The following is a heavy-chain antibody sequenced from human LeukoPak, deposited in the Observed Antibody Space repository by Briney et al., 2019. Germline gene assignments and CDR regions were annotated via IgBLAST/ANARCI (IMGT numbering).Heavy chain of an antibody. D-gene: IGHD3-16*02. CDR3: ARNRGSYRYHHYYYMDV. CDR1: GFTVSSNY. J-gene: IGHJ6*03. Sequence: PGGSLRLSCAASGFTVSSNYMSWVRQAPGKGLEWVSVIYSGGSTYYADSVKGRFTISRDNSKNTLYLQMNSLRAEDTAVYYCARNRGSYRYHHYYYMDVWGKGTTVTVSS. CDR2: IYSGGST. V-gene: IGHV3-53*01.